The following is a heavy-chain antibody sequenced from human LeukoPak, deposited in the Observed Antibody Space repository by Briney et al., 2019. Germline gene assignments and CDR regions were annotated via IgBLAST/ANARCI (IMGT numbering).Heavy chain of an antibody. V-gene: IGHV4-59*01. CDR1: GGSISSYY. D-gene: IGHD5-18*01. J-gene: IGHJ6*03. CDR2: IYYSGST. CDR3: ARARVQLWLSDYYYYMDV. Sequence: ASETLSLTCTVSGGSISSYYWSWIRQPPGKGLEWIGYIYYSGSTNYNPSLKSRVTISVDTSKNQCSLKLSSVTAADTAVYYCARARVQLWLSDYYYYMDVWGKGTTVTVSS.